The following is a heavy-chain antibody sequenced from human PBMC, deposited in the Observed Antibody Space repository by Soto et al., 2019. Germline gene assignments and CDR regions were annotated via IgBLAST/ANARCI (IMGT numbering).Heavy chain of an antibody. CDR3: ATVLHGDYRYYYYYGMDV. Sequence: ASVKVSCKVSGYTLTELSMHWVRQAPGKRLEWMGGFDPEEGETIYAQKLQGRVTMTEDTSTDTAYLELSSLRSEDTAVYYCATVLHGDYRYYYYYGMDVWGQGTTVTVSS. CDR2: FDPEEGET. D-gene: IGHD4-17*01. CDR1: GYTLTELS. V-gene: IGHV1-24*01. J-gene: IGHJ6*02.